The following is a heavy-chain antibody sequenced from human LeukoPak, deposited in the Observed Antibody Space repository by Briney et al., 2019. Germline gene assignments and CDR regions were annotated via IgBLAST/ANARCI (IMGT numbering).Heavy chain of an antibody. CDR3: ARVLRFLEWLPPPYMDV. J-gene: IGHJ6*03. CDR1: GFTFSSYS. D-gene: IGHD3-3*01. CDR2: ISSSSSTI. V-gene: IGHV3-48*01. Sequence: GGSLRLSCAASGFTFSSYSMNWVRQAPGKGLEWVSYISSSSSTIYYADSVKGRFTISRDNAKNSLYLQMNSLRAEDTAVYYCARVLRFLEWLPPPYMDVWGKGTTVTVSS.